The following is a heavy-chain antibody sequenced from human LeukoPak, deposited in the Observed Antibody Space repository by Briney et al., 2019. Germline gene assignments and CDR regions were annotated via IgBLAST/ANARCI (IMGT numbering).Heavy chain of an antibody. CDR2: ICSSGSTI. D-gene: IGHD2-21*02. Sequence: GGSLRLSCAASGFTFSSYEMNWVRQAPGKGLEWVSYICSSGSTIYYADSVKGRFTISRDNAKNSLYLQMNSLRAEDTAVYYCARDGDAYCGGDSYPAQKKGFDYWGQGTLVTVSS. V-gene: IGHV3-48*03. CDR1: GFTFSSYE. J-gene: IGHJ4*02. CDR3: ARDGDAYCGGDSYPAQKKGFDY.